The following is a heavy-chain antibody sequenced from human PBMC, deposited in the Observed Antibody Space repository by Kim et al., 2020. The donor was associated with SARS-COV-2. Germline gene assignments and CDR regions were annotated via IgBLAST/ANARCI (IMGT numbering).Heavy chain of an antibody. CDR3: ARGGDVMYYYDSRKDY. V-gene: IGHV3-33*01. J-gene: IGHJ4*02. CDR2: IWYDGSNK. CDR1: GFTFSSYG. D-gene: IGHD3-22*01. Sequence: GGSLRLSCAASGFTFSSYGMHWVRQAPGKGLEWVAFIWYDGSNKYYADSVKGRFTISRDNSKNTLYLQMNSLRAEDTAVYYCARGGDVMYYYDSRKDYWGQGTLVTVSS.